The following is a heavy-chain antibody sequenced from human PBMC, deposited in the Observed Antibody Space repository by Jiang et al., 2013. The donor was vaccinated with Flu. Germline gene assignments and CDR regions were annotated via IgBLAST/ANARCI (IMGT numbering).Heavy chain of an antibody. J-gene: IGHJ4*02. CDR3: ARRPCSGGSCYDYFDY. CDR2: IYYSGST. Sequence: IRQHPGKGLEWIGYIYYSGSTYYNPSLKSRVTISVDTSKNQFSLKLSSVTAADTAVYYCARRPCSGGSCYDYFDYWGQGTLVTVSS. V-gene: IGHV4-39*01. D-gene: IGHD2-15*01.